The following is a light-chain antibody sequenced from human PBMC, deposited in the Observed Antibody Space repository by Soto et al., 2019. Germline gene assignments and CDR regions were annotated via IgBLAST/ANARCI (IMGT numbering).Light chain of an antibody. CDR3: AAWDDSLNAL. V-gene: IGLV2-8*01. J-gene: IGLJ1*01. Sequence: ALTQPPSASGSPGQSVTISCTGTKSDIGVYDFVSWYQHHPGKAPRLIIYEVVQRPSGVPDRFSGSKSGTSASLAISGLQPEDEADYYCAAWDDSLNALFGTGTKSPS. CDR1: KSDIGVYDF. CDR2: EVV.